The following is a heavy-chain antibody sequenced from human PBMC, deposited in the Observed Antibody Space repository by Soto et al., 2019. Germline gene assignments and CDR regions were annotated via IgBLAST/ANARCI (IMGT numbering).Heavy chain of an antibody. CDR3: AKEGIAVAGRRYYYYYYMDV. Sequence: GGSLRLSCAASGFTFDDYAMHWVRQAPGKGLEWVSGISWNSGSIGYADSVKGRFTISRDNAKNSLYLQMNSLRAEDTALYYCAKEGIAVAGRRYYYYYYMDVWGKGTTVTVSS. J-gene: IGHJ6*03. CDR2: ISWNSGSI. CDR1: GFTFDDYA. V-gene: IGHV3-9*01. D-gene: IGHD6-19*01.